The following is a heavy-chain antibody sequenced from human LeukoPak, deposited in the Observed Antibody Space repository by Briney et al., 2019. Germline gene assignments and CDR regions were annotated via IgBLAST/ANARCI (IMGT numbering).Heavy chain of an antibody. CDR3: AKAVVPAPNLWDY. V-gene: IGHV3-23*01. D-gene: IGHD2-2*01. Sequence: PGGSLRLSCAASGFTFSSYAMSWVRQAPGKGLEWVSAISGSGGSTYYADSVKGRFTISRDNSKNTLYLQMNSLRAEDTAVYHCAKAVVPAPNLWDYWGQETLVTVPS. CDR1: GFTFSSYA. CDR2: ISGSGGST. J-gene: IGHJ4*02.